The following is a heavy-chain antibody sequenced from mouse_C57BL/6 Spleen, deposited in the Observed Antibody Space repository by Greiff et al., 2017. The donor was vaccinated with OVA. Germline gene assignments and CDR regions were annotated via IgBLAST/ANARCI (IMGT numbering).Heavy chain of an antibody. CDR2: INPNNGGT. D-gene: IGHD1-1*01. CDR1: GYTFTDYN. CDR3: ARWDYGSSWFAY. J-gene: IGHJ3*01. V-gene: IGHV1-22*01. Sequence: EVQLQQSGPELVKPGASVKMSCKASGYTFTDYNMHWVKQSHGKSLEWIGYINPNNGGTSYNQKFKGKATLTVNKSSSTAYMELRSLTSEDSAVYYCARWDYGSSWFAYWGQGTLVTVSA.